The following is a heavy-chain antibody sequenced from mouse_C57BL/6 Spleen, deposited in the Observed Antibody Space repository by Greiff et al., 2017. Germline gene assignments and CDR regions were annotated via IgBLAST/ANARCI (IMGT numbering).Heavy chain of an antibody. Sequence: EVQLQQSGPELVKPGASVKISCKASGYSFTDYKMNWVKQSNGKSLEWIGVINPNYGTTSYNQKFKGKATLTVYQSSSTAYMQLNSLTSEDSAVYYCASSHWDGFPYYFDYWGQGTTLTVSS. V-gene: IGHV1-39*01. CDR2: INPNYGTT. D-gene: IGHD4-1*01. CDR1: GYSFTDYK. J-gene: IGHJ2*01. CDR3: ASSHWDGFPYYFDY.